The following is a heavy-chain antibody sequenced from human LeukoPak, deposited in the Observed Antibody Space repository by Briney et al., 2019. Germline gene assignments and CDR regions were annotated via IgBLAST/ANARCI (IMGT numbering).Heavy chain of an antibody. D-gene: IGHD6-19*01. CDR1: GGSISGYY. CDR2: IYSSGST. Sequence: PSETLSLTCTVSGGSISGYYWSWIRQPPGERLEWIGYIYSSGSTNYNPSLKSRVTISVDTSKNQFSLKLSSVTAADTAVYYCARLSGSGWASFDYWGQGTLVTVSS. V-gene: IGHV4-59*08. J-gene: IGHJ4*02. CDR3: ARLSGSGWASFDY.